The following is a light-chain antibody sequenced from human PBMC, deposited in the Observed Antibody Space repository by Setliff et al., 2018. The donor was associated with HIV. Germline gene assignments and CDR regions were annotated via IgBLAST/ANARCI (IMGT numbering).Light chain of an antibody. V-gene: IGLV2-14*01. Sequence: QSVLTQPASVSGSPGQSITISCTGTNSDVGGYNYVSWYQQYPGKAPKLMTYEVSNRPSGVSNRFSGSKSGSTASLTISGLQAEDEAEYYCSSYRSNNPYVFGTGTKVTVL. CDR2: EVS. J-gene: IGLJ1*01. CDR1: NSDVGGYNY. CDR3: SSYRSNNPYV.